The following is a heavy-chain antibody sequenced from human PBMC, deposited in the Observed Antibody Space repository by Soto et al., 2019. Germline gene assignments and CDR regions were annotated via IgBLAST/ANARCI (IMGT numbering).Heavy chain of an antibody. J-gene: IGHJ6*02. CDR2: ISYDGSNK. CDR1: GFTFSSYG. CDR3: AKDSIMRV. D-gene: IGHD3-16*01. Sequence: PGGSLRLSCASSGFTFSSYGMHWVRQAPGKGLEWVAVISYDGSNKYYAYSVKGRFTISRDNSKDTLYLQMNSLRAEDTAVYYCAKDSIMRVWGQGTTVTVAS. V-gene: IGHV3-30*18.